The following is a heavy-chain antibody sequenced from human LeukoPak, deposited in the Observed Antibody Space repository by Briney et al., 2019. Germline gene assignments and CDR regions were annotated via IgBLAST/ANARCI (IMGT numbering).Heavy chain of an antibody. CDR3: ARDLGEGSSPARGWFDP. CDR2: INAGNGNT. J-gene: IGHJ5*02. D-gene: IGHD6-13*01. Sequence: ASVKVSCKASGYTFTSYAMHWVRQAPGQRLEWMGWINAGNGNTKYSQKFQGRVTITRDTSASTAYMELSSLRSEDTAVYYCARDLGEGSSPARGWFDPWGRGTLVTVSS. V-gene: IGHV1-3*01. CDR1: GYTFTSYA.